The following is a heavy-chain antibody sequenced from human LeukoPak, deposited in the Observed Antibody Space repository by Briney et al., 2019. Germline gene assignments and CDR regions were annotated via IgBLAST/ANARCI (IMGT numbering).Heavy chain of an antibody. CDR2: IYWDDDK. Sequence: SVPTPVNPTPTLPLTCTSSGFSLSTSGVGVGWIRQPPGEALEWLAPIYWDDDKRYSPSLKSRLTITKDTSKTQVVLTMTIMDPVDTATYYCAHPRELERTYYFDCWGQGTLVTVSS. J-gene: IGHJ4*02. D-gene: IGHD1-26*01. V-gene: IGHV2-5*02. CDR3: AHPRELERTYYFDC. CDR1: GFSLSTSGVG.